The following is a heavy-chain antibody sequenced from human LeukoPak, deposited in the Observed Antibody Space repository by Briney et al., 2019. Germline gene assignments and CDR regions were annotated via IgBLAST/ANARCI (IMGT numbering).Heavy chain of an antibody. J-gene: IGHJ5*02. D-gene: IGHD2-2*02. CDR1: GGSFSGYY. CDR2: IYYSGST. CDR3: ARLETGYCSSTSCYTGGHFFDP. V-gene: IGHV4-39*01. Sequence: PSETLSLTCAVYGGSFSGYYWGWIRQPPGKGLEWIGSIYYSGSTYYNPSLKSRVTISVDTSKNQFSLKLSSVTAADTAVYYCARLETGYCSSTSCYTGGHFFDPWGQGTLVTVSS.